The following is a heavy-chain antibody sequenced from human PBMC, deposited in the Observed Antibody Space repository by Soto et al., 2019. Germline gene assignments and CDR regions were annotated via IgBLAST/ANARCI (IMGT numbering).Heavy chain of an antibody. CDR1: GFTFSSYG. V-gene: IGHV3-30*18. J-gene: IGHJ6*02. CDR3: AKCRATVDYGMDV. Sequence: GGSLRLSCAASGFTFSSYGMHWVRQAPGKGLEWVAVISYDGSNKYYADSVKGRFTISRDNSKNTLYLQMSSLRAEDTAVYYCAKCRATVDYGMDVWGQGTTVT. CDR2: ISYDGSNK. D-gene: IGHD4-17*01.